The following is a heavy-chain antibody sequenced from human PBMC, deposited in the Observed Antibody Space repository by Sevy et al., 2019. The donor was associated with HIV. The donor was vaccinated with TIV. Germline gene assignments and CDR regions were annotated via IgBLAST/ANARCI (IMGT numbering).Heavy chain of an antibody. V-gene: IGHV4-61*01. Sequence: SETLSLTCTVSGGSVSSGSYYWSWIRQPPGKGLEWIGYIYYSGSTNYNPSLKSRVTISVDTSKNQFSLKLSSVTAADTAVYYCARLDYYDSNGYFDYWGQGTLVTVSS. D-gene: IGHD3-22*01. CDR3: ARLDYYDSNGYFDY. CDR2: IYYSGST. J-gene: IGHJ4*02. CDR1: GGSVSSGSYY.